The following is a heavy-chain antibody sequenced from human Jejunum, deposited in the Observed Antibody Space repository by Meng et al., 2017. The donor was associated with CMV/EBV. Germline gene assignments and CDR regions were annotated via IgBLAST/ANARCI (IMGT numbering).Heavy chain of an antibody. D-gene: IGHD2-8*01. V-gene: IGHV3-66*01. CDR2: SDPTGYT. CDR3: ARGMYFSP. CDR1: GFSVSSNY. J-gene: IGHJ5*02. Sequence: EAEGVEVGGDLAQPGGCLSLSCAASGFSVSSNYMSWVRQAPGKGLECVSISDPTGYTYYADSVKGRFSISSDSSRNTLYIEMNSLRVEDTAVYYCARGMYFSPWGQGTLVTVSS.